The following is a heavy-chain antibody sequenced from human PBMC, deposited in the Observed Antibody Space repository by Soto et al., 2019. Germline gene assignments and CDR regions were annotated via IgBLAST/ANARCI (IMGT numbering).Heavy chain of an antibody. Sequence: QVQLQQWGAGLLKPSETLSLTCAVYGGSFSGYYWSWIRQPPGKGLEWIGEINNSGSTNYNPSLKSRDTMSVDTSKDQFSLKLSSVSAADAAVYYCAWVSQPYYGFWTGYPRPGYLDLGGRGTLVTVSS. D-gene: IGHD3-3*01. CDR2: INNSGST. CDR3: AWVSQPYYGFWTGYPRPGYLDL. V-gene: IGHV4-34*01. J-gene: IGHJ2*01. CDR1: GGSFSGYY.